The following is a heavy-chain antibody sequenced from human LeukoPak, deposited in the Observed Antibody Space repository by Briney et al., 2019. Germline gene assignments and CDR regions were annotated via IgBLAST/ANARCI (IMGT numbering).Heavy chain of an antibody. CDR1: GFAVSTYW. CDR3: ARSYNYRFDY. V-gene: IGHV3-74*01. CDR2: LSSDGRST. D-gene: IGHD3-22*01. J-gene: IGHJ4*02. Sequence: GGSLRLSCEVSGFAVSTYWMHWVRQGPGKGLEWVARLSSDGRSTNYADFVKGRATISRDNAKNTLFLEMSGLRADDTAVYYCARSYNYRFDYWGQGTLVVVSS.